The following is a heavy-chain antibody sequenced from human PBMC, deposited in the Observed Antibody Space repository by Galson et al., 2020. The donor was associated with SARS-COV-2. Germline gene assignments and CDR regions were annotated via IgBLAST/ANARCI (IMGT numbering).Heavy chain of an antibody. CDR1: GYSINSYW. CDR2: IDPSDYYT. D-gene: IGHD3-10*01. J-gene: IGHJ4*02. V-gene: IGHV5-10-1*01. Sequence: HGESLKISCKGSGYSINSYWISWVRQMPGKGLEGRGRIDPSDYYTNYSPSFQGHVTISADKSISTAYLQWSSLKASDTAMYYCARHVVGNGSGSYYPFAFGYWGQGTLVTVSS. CDR3: ARHVVGNGSGSYYPFAFGY.